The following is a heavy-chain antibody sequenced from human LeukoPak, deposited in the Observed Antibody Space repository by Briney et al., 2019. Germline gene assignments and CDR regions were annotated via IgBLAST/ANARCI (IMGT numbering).Heavy chain of an antibody. V-gene: IGHV1-2*06. D-gene: IGHD5-12*01. CDR1: GYTFTAYY. CDR2: INPNSGDT. J-gene: IGHJ3*01. Sequence: SSVKVSCKSSGYTFTAYYMHWVRQVPGQGLEWMGRINPNSGDTDYAQKFRGRVIMTRDTSISTANMEVSRLRSADKAVYYCARVDSGHDYGPSWGQGTTVTVSS. CDR3: ARVDSGHDYGPS.